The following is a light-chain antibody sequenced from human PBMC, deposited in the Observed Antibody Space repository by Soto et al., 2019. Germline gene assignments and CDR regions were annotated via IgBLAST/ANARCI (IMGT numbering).Light chain of an antibody. CDR1: ERIGSW. CDR3: QQTYSFPHT. Sequence: DVQMTQTPSSVSASVGDRVTITCRAIERIGSWLAWYQQKPGKAPKLLIYGASNLQGGVPSRFIGSGSETDFALTISSLQPEDCATYHCQQTYSFPHTLGQGTEVEIK. V-gene: IGKV1-12*01. CDR2: GAS. J-gene: IGKJ2*01.